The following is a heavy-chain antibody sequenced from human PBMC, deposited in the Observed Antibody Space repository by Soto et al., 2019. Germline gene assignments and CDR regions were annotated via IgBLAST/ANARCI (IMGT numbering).Heavy chain of an antibody. Sequence: SETLSLTCTVSGGSISSGGYYWSWIRQHPGKGLEWIGYIYYSGSTYYNPSLKSRVTISVDTSKNQFSLKLSSVTAADTAVYYCARVWTARTINWFDPWGQGTLVTV. V-gene: IGHV4-31*03. CDR2: IYYSGST. D-gene: IGHD2-21*02. J-gene: IGHJ5*02. CDR3: ARVWTARTINWFDP. CDR1: GGSISSGGYY.